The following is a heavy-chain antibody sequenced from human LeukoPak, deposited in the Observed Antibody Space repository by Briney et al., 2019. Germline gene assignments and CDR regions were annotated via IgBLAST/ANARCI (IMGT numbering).Heavy chain of an antibody. D-gene: IGHD1-26*01. Sequence: PRGSLRLSSAAPGFTLGSYWMHWVPPAPRKRLLWVSRISGSGGNTIYADSVKGRFTISRDNAKNTLFLQMNSLRAEDTAVYYCARDEKIVGASGQDYWGQGTLVTVSS. CDR1: GFTLGSYW. CDR2: ISGSGGNT. CDR3: ARDEKIVGASGQDY. V-gene: IGHV3-74*01. J-gene: IGHJ4*02.